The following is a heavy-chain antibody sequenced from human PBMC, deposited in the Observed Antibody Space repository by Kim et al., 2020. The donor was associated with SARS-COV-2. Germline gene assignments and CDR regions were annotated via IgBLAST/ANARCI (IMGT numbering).Heavy chain of an antibody. CDR2: INPNSGGT. J-gene: IGHJ6*02. Sequence: ASVKVSCKASGYTFTGYYMHWVRQAPGQGLEWMGWINPNSGGTNYAQKFQGRVTMTRDTSISTAYMELSRLRSDDTAVYYCASQDIVVVPASRFLVEEYYYYGMDVWGQGTTVTVSS. V-gene: IGHV1-2*02. D-gene: IGHD2-2*01. CDR3: ASQDIVVVPASRFLVEEYYYYGMDV. CDR1: GYTFTGYY.